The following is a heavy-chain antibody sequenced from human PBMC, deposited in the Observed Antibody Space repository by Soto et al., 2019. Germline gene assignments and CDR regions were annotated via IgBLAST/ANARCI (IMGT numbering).Heavy chain of an antibody. D-gene: IGHD3-10*01. J-gene: IGHJ4*02. CDR3: ARRYGGGFDF. V-gene: IGHV4-59*08. CDR2: IYSSGST. Sequence: QVQLLESGPGLVKPSETLSLTCTVSGGSISSYYWSWIRQPPGKGLEWIGYIYSSGSTNYNPSLNSRATISVDTSKNHFSLKLSSVTAADTAVYYCARRYGGGFDFWGQGTLVTVSS. CDR1: GGSISSYY.